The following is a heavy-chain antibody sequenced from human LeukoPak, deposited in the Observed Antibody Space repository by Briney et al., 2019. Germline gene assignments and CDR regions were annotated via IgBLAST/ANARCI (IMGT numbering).Heavy chain of an antibody. D-gene: IGHD2-2*01. CDR1: GFTFSSYA. J-gene: IGHJ4*02. Sequence: GGSLRLSCEASGFTFSSYALTWVRQAPGKGLEWVSAISESGASTFYADSVKGRFTISRDNSKNTMYLQMNSLRAEDTAVYYCARDWQYQLLPSWGQGTLVTVSS. CDR2: ISESGAST. CDR3: ARDWQYQLLPS. V-gene: IGHV3-23*01.